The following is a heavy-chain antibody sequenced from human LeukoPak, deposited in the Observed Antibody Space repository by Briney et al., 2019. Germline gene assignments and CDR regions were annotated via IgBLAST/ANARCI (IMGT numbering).Heavy chain of an antibody. V-gene: IGHV3-7*03. D-gene: IGHD3-22*01. J-gene: IGHJ4*02. CDR1: GFTFSSYW. CDR2: IKQDGSEK. Sequence: PGGSLRLSCAASGFTFSSYWMSWVRQAPGKGLEWVANIKQDGSEKYYVDSVKGRFTISRDNAKNSLYLQMNSLRAEATAVYYCARDLTYYYDSSDYWGQGTLVTVSS. CDR3: ARDLTYYYDSSDY.